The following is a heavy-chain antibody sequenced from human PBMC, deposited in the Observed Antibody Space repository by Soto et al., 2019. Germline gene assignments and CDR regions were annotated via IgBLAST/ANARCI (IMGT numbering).Heavy chain of an antibody. CDR3: ARLWFGELPPVGWFDP. J-gene: IGHJ5*02. CDR1: GFTFRSYA. CDR2: ISYDGSNK. Sequence: XECLSLSCAASGFTFRSYAMHGVRQAPGKGLEWVAVISYDGSNKYYADSVKGRFTISRDNSKNTLYLQMNSLRAEDTAVYYCARLWFGELPPVGWFDPWGQGTPVTVSS. D-gene: IGHD3-10*01. V-gene: IGHV3-30-3*01.